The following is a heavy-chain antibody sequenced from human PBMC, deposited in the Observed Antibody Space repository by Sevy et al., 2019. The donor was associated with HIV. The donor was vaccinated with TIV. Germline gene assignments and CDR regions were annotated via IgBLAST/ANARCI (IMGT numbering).Heavy chain of an antibody. V-gene: IGHV3-7*01. CDR3: ARDSSSGYYYGGYYYYGMDV. D-gene: IGHD3-22*01. Sequence: GGSLRLSCAASGFTFSSYWMSWVRQAPGKGLEWVGNIKQDGSEKYYVDSVKGRFTISRDNAKNSLYLQMNSLRAEDTAVYYCARDSSSGYYYGGYYYYGMDVWGQGTTVTVSS. J-gene: IGHJ6*02. CDR1: GFTFSSYW. CDR2: IKQDGSEK.